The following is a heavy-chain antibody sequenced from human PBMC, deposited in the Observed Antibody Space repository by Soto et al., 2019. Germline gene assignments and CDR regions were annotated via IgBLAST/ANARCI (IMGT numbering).Heavy chain of an antibody. J-gene: IGHJ6*02. CDR3: VTGMAPSGGLVYGMYV. CDR2: IIPIFGTA. V-gene: IGHV1-69*12. D-gene: IGHD3-10*01. Sequence: QVQLVQSGAEVKKPGSSVKVSCKASGGTFSSYAISWVRQAPGRGLEWMGGIIPIFGTANYAQKFQGRVTMTEDESTSTAYMELSSLRAEDTAVYYCVTGMAPSGGLVYGMYVWGQRTTVTVSS. CDR1: GGTFSSYA.